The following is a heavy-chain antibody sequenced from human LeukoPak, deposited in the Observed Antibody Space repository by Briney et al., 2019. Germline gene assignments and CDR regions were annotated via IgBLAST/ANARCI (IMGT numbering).Heavy chain of an antibody. CDR1: GYTFTGYY. Sequence: GSVKVSCRASGYTFTGYYMHWVRQAPGQGLEWMGWINPNSGGTNYAQKFQGRVTMTRDTSISTAYMELSRLRSDDTAVYYCARDNPYYYGFNWFDPWGQGTLVTVSS. CDR3: ARDNPYYYGFNWFDP. D-gene: IGHD3-10*01. V-gene: IGHV1-2*02. CDR2: INPNSGGT. J-gene: IGHJ5*02.